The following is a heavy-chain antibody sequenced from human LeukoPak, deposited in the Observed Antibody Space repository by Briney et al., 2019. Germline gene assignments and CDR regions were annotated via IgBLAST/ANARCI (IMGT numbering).Heavy chain of an antibody. D-gene: IGHD3-22*01. V-gene: IGHV3-53*01. Sequence: GGSLRLSCAASGFSVSSNYMSWVRQAPGKGLEWVSVIYSGGSTYYADSVKGRFTISRDSSKNTLYLQMNSLRAEDTAVYYCARDYDSSGYHYWYLDLWGRGTLVTVSS. CDR1: GFSVSSNY. J-gene: IGHJ2*01. CDR2: IYSGGST. CDR3: ARDYDSSGYHYWYLDL.